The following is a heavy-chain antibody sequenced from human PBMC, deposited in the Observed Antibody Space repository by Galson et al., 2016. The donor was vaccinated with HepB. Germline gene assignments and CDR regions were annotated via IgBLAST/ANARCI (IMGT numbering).Heavy chain of an antibody. D-gene: IGHD6-6*01. CDR1: GFTFSDYY. J-gene: IGHJ4*02. V-gene: IGHV3-11*01. CDR3: AREGNIAAPPAFDY. CDR2: ISGDGNTK. Sequence: LRLSCAASGFTFSDYYMSWIRQAPGKGLEWLSYISGDGNTKNYADSVKGRFTISRDNAKNSLYLQMNSLRAEDTAVYYCAREGNIAAPPAFDYWGQGTLVTVSS.